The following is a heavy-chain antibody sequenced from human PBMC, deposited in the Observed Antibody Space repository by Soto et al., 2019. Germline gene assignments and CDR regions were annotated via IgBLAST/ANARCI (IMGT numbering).Heavy chain of an antibody. D-gene: IGHD6-25*01. Sequence: QVQLQQWGAGLLKPSETLSLTCAVYGGSFSGYYWSWIRQPPGKGLEWIGEINHSGSTNYNPSLKSRVTILVDTSKNQFSLKLSSVTPADTAVYYCARRSAAGPWGQGTLVTVSS. CDR1: GGSFSGYY. CDR3: ARRSAAGP. J-gene: IGHJ5*02. CDR2: INHSGST. V-gene: IGHV4-34*01.